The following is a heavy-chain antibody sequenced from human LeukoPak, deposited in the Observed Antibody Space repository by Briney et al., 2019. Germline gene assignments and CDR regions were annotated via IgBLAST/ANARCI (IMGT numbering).Heavy chain of an antibody. CDR3: ARDRTGYSSGWEDNDY. CDR1: GGTFSSYA. V-gene: IGHV1-2*02. D-gene: IGHD6-19*01. J-gene: IGHJ4*02. CDR2: INPNSGGT. Sequence: ASVKVSCKASGGTFSSYAISWVRQAPGQGLEWMGWINPNSGGTNYAQKFQGRVTMTRDTSISTAYMELSRLRSDDTAVYYCARDRTGYSSGWEDNDYWGQGTLVTVSS.